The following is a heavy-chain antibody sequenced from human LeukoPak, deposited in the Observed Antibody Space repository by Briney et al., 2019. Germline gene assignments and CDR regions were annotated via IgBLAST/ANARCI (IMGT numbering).Heavy chain of an antibody. CDR2: MNPNSGNT. J-gene: IGHJ4*02. CDR3: ARGVTSDY. CDR1: GYTCTNND. V-gene: IGHV1-8*01. Sequence: ASVKVSCKASGYTCTNNDINWVRQATGQGLEWLGWMNPNSGNTGYAQKFQGRVTMTRNTSISTAYLELSSLRSEDTAIYYCARGVTSDYWGQGTLVTVSS.